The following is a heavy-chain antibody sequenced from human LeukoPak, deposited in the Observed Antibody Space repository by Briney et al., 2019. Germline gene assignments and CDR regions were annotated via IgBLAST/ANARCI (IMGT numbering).Heavy chain of an antibody. CDR2: ISYDGSNK. CDR3: AKVMSGYCSGGSCYYYYGMDV. J-gene: IGHJ6*02. CDR1: GFTFSSYG. Sequence: GGSLRLSCAASGFTFSSYGMHWVRQAPGKGLEWVAVISYDGSNKYYADSVKGRFTISRDNSKNTLYLQMNSLRAEGTAVYYCAKVMSGYCSGGSCYYYYGMDVWGQGTTVTVSS. D-gene: IGHD2-15*01. V-gene: IGHV3-30*18.